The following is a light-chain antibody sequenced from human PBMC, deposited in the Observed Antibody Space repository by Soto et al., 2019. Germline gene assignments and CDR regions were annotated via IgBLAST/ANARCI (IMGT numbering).Light chain of an antibody. CDR2: DVS. CDR3: SSYTGYSTLV. J-gene: IGLJ1*01. CDR1: SSNIGAGYD. V-gene: IGLV1-40*01. Sequence: QSVLTQPPSVSGAPGQRVIISCTGSSSNIGAGYDVHWYQQLPGTAPRLLIYDVSNRPSGVSDRLSGSKSGNTASLTISGLQAEDEADYYCSSYTGYSTLVFGTGTKVTVL.